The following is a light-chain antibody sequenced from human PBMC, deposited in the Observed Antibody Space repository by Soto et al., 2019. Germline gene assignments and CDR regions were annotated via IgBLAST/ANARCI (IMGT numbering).Light chain of an antibody. CDR3: ATWDRSLSFVV. CDR1: SSNIGNNY. CDR2: DND. Sequence: SVLTQPPSVSAAPGQKVTISCSGSSSNIGNNYVFWYQQLPGTAPKLLIYDNDKRPSGIPDRFSGSKSGTSATLGITGLQTGDEADYYCATWDRSLSFVVFGGGTKLTVL. V-gene: IGLV1-51*01. J-gene: IGLJ2*01.